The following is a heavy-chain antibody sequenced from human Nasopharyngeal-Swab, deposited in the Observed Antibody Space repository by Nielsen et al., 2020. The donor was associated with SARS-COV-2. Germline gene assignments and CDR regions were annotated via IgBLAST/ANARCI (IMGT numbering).Heavy chain of an antibody. Sequence: GGSLRLSCAASGFTFDDCAMHWVRQAPGKGLEWVSGISWNSGSIGYADSVKGRFTISRDNAKNSLYLQMNSLRAEDTALYYCATPGVAAASGGMDVWGQGTTVTVSS. J-gene: IGHJ6*02. V-gene: IGHV3-9*01. D-gene: IGHD6-13*01. CDR2: ISWNSGSI. CDR1: GFTFDDCA. CDR3: ATPGVAAASGGMDV.